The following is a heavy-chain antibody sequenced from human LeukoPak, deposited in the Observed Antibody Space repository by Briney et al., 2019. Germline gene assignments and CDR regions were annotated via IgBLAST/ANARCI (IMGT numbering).Heavy chain of an antibody. CDR1: GGSISSYY. Sequence: SETLSLTCTVSGGSISSYYWSWIRQPPGKGLEWIGYIYYSGGTNYKSSLKSRVTISVDTSKNQFSLKLSSVTAADTAVYYCARGGGGSGSYYPYYYYMDVWGKGTTVTISS. CDR2: IYYSGGT. J-gene: IGHJ6*03. V-gene: IGHV4-59*01. CDR3: ARGGGGSGSYYPYYYYMDV. D-gene: IGHD3-10*01.